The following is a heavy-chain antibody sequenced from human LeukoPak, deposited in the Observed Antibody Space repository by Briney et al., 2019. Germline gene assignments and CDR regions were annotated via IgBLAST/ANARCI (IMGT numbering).Heavy chain of an antibody. CDR1: GYTFTGYY. V-gene: IGHV1-69*02. J-gene: IGHJ4*02. Sequence: ASVKVSCKASGYTFTGYYMHWVRQAPGQGLEWMGRIIPILGIANYAQKFQGRVTITADKSTSTAYMELSSLRSEDTAVYYCARNSGSYFDYWGQGTLVTVSS. CDR2: IIPILGIA. D-gene: IGHD1-26*01. CDR3: ARNSGSYFDY.